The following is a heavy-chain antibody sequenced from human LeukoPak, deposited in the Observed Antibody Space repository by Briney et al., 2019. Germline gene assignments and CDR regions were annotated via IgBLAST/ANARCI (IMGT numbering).Heavy chain of an antibody. V-gene: IGHV3-48*01. CDR3: ARDLGGGFVRHYYGMDV. Sequence: PGGSLRLSCAASGFTFSSYSMNWVRQAPGKGLEWVSYISSSSSTIYYADSVKGRFTISRDNAKNSLYLQMNSLRAEDTAVYYCARDLGGGFVRHYYGMDVWGQGTTVTVSS. CDR2: ISSSSSTI. CDR1: GFTFSSYS. D-gene: IGHD3-10*02. J-gene: IGHJ6*02.